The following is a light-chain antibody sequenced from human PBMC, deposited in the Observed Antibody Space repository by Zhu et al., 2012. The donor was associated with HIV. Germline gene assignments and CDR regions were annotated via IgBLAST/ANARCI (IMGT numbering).Light chain of an antibody. Sequence: IVLTQSPATLSLSPGERATVSCRASRGVSSFLAWYQQQPGQAPRLLIYDASKRAAGIPPRFSGSGSGTDFTLTISSLEPEDFALYYCQQHVNWPLTFGGGTKVEIK. V-gene: IGKV3-11*01. CDR1: RGVSSF. CDR2: DAS. J-gene: IGKJ4*01. CDR3: QQHVNWPLT.